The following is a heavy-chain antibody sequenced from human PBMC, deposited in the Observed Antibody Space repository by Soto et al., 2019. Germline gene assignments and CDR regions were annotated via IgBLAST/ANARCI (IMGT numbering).Heavy chain of an antibody. V-gene: IGHV3-53*01. Sequence: GESLRLACAASGFTFSSYGTHWVRQAPGKGLEWVSVIYSGGSTFYADSVKGRFTISRDNSNSKVSLEMNNLRAEDTAVYYCARDFTGYFDYWGQGALVTVSS. J-gene: IGHJ4*02. CDR3: ARDFTGYFDY. CDR1: GFTFSSYG. CDR2: IYSGGST.